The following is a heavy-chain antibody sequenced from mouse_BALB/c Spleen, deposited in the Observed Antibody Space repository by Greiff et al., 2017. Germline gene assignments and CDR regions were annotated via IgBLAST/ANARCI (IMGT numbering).Heavy chain of an antibody. J-gene: IGHJ4*01. CDR2: IYPGDGDT. CDR3: ARWITTVENAMDY. Sequence: QVQLKQSGAELVRPGSSVKISCKASGYAFSSYWMNWVKQRPGQGLEWIGQIYPGDGDTNYNGKFKGKATLTADKSSSTAYMQLSSLTSEDSAVYFCARWITTVENAMDYWGQGTSVTVSS. V-gene: IGHV1-80*01. D-gene: IGHD1-1*01. CDR1: GYAFSSYW.